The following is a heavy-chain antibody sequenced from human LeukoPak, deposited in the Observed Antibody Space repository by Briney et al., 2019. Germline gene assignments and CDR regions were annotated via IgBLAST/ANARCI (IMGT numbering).Heavy chain of an antibody. CDR2: ISYRGST. D-gene: IGHD6-13*01. V-gene: IGHV4-31*03. CDR3: ARLSIVAAGYFDY. Sequence: SQTLSLTCTVSGGSISSGGYYWSWIRQHPGKGLECIGYISYRGSTYYNPSLKSRVTISVDTSKNQFSLKLGSVTAADTAVYYCARLSIVAAGYFDYWGQGTLVTVSS. CDR1: GGSISSGGYY. J-gene: IGHJ4*02.